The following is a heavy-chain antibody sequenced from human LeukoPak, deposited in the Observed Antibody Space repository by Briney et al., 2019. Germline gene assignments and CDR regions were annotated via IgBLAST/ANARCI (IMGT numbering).Heavy chain of an antibody. V-gene: IGHV4-59*01. CDR1: GGSISSYY. J-gene: IGHJ3*02. D-gene: IGHD6-19*01. Sequence: SETLSLTCTVSGGSISSYYWSWIRQPPGKGLEWIGCIYYSGSTNYNPSLKSRVTISVDTSKNQFSLKLSSVTAADTAVYYCARDTYSSGWYHGAFDIWGQGTMVTVSS. CDR3: ARDTYSSGWYHGAFDI. CDR2: IYYSGST.